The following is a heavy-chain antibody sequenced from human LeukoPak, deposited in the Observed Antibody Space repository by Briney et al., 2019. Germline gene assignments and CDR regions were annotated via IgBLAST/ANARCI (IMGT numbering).Heavy chain of an antibody. Sequence: GSLRLSCTASGFTFGDYAMSWVRQPPGKGLECIGKINHSGSTNYNPSLTSRVTISVDTSKNQFSLKLSSVTAADTAVYYCARLRIDSSGYWRAYYYYYMDVWGKGTTVTISS. CDR3: ARLRIDSSGYWRAYYYYYMDV. CDR2: INHSGST. J-gene: IGHJ6*03. CDR1: GFTFGDYA. V-gene: IGHV4-34*01. D-gene: IGHD3-22*01.